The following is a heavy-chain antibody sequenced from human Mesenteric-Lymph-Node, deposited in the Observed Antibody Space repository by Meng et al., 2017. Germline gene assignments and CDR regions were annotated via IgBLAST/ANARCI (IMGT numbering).Heavy chain of an antibody. CDR1: GGTFSSYT. V-gene: IGHV1-2*02. D-gene: IGHD3-22*01. CDR2: INPNSGGT. Sequence: ASVKVSCKASGGTFSSYTISWVRQAPGQGLEWMGWINPNSGGTNYAQKFQGRVTMTRDTSISTAYMELSRLRSDDTAVYYCARDVAYYYDSSGYYYVYWGQGTLVTVSS. CDR3: ARDVAYYYDSSGYYYVY. J-gene: IGHJ4*02.